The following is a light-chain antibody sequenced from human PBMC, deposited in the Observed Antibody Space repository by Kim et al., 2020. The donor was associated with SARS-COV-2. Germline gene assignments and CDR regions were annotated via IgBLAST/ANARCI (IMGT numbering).Light chain of an antibody. CDR3: GLHMGSGLLV. CDR1: SGSVSSSYY. V-gene: IGLV8-61*01. CDR2: ITD. Sequence: QTVVTQEPSFSVSPGGTVTLTCGLTSGSVSSSYYPTWYQQTPGQAPRTLIFITDTRSSGVPDRFSGSILGNKAALTITGAQADDEADYYCGLHMGSGLLVFGGGTQLTVL. J-gene: IGLJ3*02.